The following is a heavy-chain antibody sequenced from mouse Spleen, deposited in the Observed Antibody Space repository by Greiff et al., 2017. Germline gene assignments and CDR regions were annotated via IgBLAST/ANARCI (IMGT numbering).Heavy chain of an antibody. CDR3: ARLGIYDGYPWFAY. Sequence: QVQLQQSGAELVKPGASVKLSCKASGYTFTSYWMHWVKQRPGQGLEWIGMIHPNSGSTNYNEKFKSKATLTVDKSSSTAYMQLSSLTSEDSAVYYCARLGIYDGYPWFAYWGQGTLVTVSA. CDR1: GYTFTSYW. D-gene: IGHD2-3*01. J-gene: IGHJ3*01. V-gene: IGHV1-64*01. CDR2: IHPNSGST.